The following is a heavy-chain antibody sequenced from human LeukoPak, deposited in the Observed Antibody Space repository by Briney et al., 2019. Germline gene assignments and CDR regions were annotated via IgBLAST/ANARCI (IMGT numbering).Heavy chain of an antibody. D-gene: IGHD2/OR15-2a*01. CDR3: SRGGDFYPGYCMDV. CDR1: GGSFSGYY. V-gene: IGHV4-34*01. Sequence: PSETLSLTCAVYGGSFSGYYWSWIRQPPGKGLEWIGEINHSGSTNYNPSLKSRVTISVDTSKNQCSLKLSSVTAADTAVYYCSRGGDFYPGYCMDVWGKGTTVTVSS. J-gene: IGHJ6*03. CDR2: INHSGST.